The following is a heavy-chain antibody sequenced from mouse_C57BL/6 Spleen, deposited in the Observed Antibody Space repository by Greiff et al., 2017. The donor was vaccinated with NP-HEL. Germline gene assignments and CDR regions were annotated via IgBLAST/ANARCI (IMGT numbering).Heavy chain of an antibody. V-gene: IGHV5-6*02. Sequence: EVKLVESGGDLVKPGGSLKLSCAASGFTFSSYGMSWVRQTPDKRLEWVANISSGGSYTYYPDSVKGRFTISRDNAKNTLYLQMSSLKSEDTAMYYCARRDDGYYEGFAYWGQGTLVTVSA. CDR3: ARRDDGYYEGFAY. D-gene: IGHD2-3*01. CDR2: ISSGGSYT. J-gene: IGHJ3*01. CDR1: GFTFSSYG.